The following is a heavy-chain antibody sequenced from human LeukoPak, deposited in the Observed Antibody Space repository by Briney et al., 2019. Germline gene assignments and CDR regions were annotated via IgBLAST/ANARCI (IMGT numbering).Heavy chain of an antibody. V-gene: IGHV3-53*01. D-gene: IGHD4-23*01. J-gene: IGHJ4*02. CDR2: IYSSGST. CDR1: GFNVSHNY. Sequence: PGGSLRLSCAASGFNVSHNYMTWVRHAPGKGREWVSLIYSSGSTYYADSVKGRFTISRDNSKNTLYLQVNSLRAEGTAVYYCARRGDGGRSFDYWGEGTLVTLSS. CDR3: ARRGDGGRSFDY.